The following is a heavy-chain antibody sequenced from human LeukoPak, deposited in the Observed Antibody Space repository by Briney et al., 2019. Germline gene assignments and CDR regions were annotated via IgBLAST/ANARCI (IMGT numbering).Heavy chain of an antibody. CDR1: GGSISSSSYD. CDR3: ARVGTELDQLFAFDI. J-gene: IGHJ3*02. V-gene: IGHV4-39*07. CDR2: IYYSGST. Sequence: KTSETLSLTCTVSGGSISSSSYDWGWIRQPPGKGLEGIGSIYYSGSTYYNPSIKSRVTISVDTSTTQFSLKLSSVTAADPAVYYCARVGTELDQLFAFDIWGQGTTVTVSS. D-gene: IGHD1/OR15-1a*01.